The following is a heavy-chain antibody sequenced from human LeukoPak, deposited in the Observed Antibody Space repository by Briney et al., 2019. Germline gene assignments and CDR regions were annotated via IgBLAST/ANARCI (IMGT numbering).Heavy chain of an antibody. CDR2: ISSSSSYI. Sequence: GGSLRLSCAASGFTFSSYSMNWVRQAPGKGLEWVSSISSSSSYIYYADSVKGRFTISRDNAKNSLYLQMNSLRAEDTAVYYCARDRTIRYFEISGYYYYGMDVWGQGTTVTVSS. J-gene: IGHJ6*02. CDR1: GFTFSSYS. V-gene: IGHV3-21*01. CDR3: ARDRTIRYFEISGYYYYGMDV. D-gene: IGHD3-9*01.